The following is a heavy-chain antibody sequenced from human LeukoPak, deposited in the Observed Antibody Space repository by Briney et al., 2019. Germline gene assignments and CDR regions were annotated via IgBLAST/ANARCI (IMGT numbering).Heavy chain of an antibody. V-gene: IGHV4-59*05. Sequence: SETLSLTCTVSGGSISSYYWSWIRQPPGKGLEWIGSIYYSGSTYYNPSLKSRATISVDTSKNQFSLKLSSVTAADTAVYYCARSTYYYDSSGYSPTFFYYYYYYMDVWGKGTTVTISS. J-gene: IGHJ6*03. CDR1: GGSISSYY. CDR2: IYYSGST. CDR3: ARSTYYYDSSGYSPTFFYYYYYYMDV. D-gene: IGHD3-22*01.